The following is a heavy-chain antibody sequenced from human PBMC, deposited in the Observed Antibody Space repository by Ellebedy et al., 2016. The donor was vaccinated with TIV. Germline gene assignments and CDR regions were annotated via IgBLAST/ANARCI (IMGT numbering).Heavy chain of an antibody. CDR2: IYSGGST. CDR1: GFNVGNTY. D-gene: IGHD3-9*01. CDR3: AKVSILGFGSEGMDV. J-gene: IGHJ6*02. V-gene: IGHV3-66*01. Sequence: GESLKISCAASGFNVGNTYMSWVRQAPGRGLEWVSIIYSGGSTYNADSVRGRFTISRDTSKNTLYLRMSSLRVEDTALYYCAKVSILGFGSEGMDVWGQGTTVTVSS.